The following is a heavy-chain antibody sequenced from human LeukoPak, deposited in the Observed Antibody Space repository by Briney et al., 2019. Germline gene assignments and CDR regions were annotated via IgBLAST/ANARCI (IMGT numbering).Heavy chain of an antibody. CDR3: ATKWELNAFDI. CDR1: GFTVSSNY. D-gene: IGHD1-26*01. Sequence: PGGSLRLSYAASGFTVSSNYMSWVRQAPGKGLEWVSVIYSGGSTYYADSVKGRFTISRDNSKNTLYLQMNSLRAEDTAVYYCATKWELNAFDIWGQGTMVTVSS. CDR2: IYSGGST. V-gene: IGHV3-53*01. J-gene: IGHJ3*02.